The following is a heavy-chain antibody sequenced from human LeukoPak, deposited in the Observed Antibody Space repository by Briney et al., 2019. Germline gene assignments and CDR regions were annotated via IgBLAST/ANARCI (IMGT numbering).Heavy chain of an antibody. CDR1: GFSFSNHY. V-gene: IGHV3-7*01. D-gene: IGHD6-19*01. CDR3: TRVIVAVPGYFDYFDF. J-gene: IGHJ4*02. CDR2: INEDGSNK. Sequence: QPGGSLRLSYTASGFSFSNHYMRWIRQAPGKGLEWVANINEDGSNKWHLGSVKGRFTVSRDNARNSLYLQMNSLRVEDTAVYYCTRVIVAVPGYFDYFDFWGQGVLVTVPS.